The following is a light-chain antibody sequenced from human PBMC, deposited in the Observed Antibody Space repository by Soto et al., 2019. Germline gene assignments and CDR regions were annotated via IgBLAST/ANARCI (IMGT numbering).Light chain of an antibody. CDR1: QSISPW. CDR3: QQYINRWT. CDR2: KAS. V-gene: IGKV1-5*03. J-gene: IGKJ1*01. Sequence: DIQMTQSPSTLSASVGDRVTITCRASQSISPWLAWYQQKPGKAPKLLIYKASSLESGVPSRFSGSGSGTEFTLTISSLQPDDSATYYCQQYINRWTFGQGTKVEIK.